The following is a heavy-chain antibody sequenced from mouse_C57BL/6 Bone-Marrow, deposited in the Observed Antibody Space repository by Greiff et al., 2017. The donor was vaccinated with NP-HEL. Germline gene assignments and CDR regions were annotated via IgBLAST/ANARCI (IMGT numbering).Heavy chain of an antibody. D-gene: IGHD2-5*01. V-gene: IGHV5-6*01. CDR3: ARHYYSNYFDY. CDR2: ISSGGSYT. Sequence: EVKVVESGGDLVKPGGSLKLSCAASGFTFSSYGMSWVRQTPDKRLEWVATISSGGSYTYYQDSVKGRFTLTRDTAKNTLYLQMNMLTSDDTAMYYCARHYYSNYFDYWGQGTTLTVSS. J-gene: IGHJ2*01. CDR1: GFTFSSYG.